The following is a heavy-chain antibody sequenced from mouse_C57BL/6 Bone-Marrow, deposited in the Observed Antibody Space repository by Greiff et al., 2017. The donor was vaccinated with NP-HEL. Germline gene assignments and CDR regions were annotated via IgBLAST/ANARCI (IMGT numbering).Heavy chain of an antibody. Sequence: VQLQQSGPGLVKPSQSLSLTCSVTGYSITSGYYWNWIRQFPGNKLEWMGYISYDGSNNYNPSLKNRISITRDTSKNQFFLKLNSVTTEDTATYYCARKPRAYYYGSRWYFDVWGTGTTVTVSS. V-gene: IGHV3-6*01. D-gene: IGHD1-1*01. CDR1: GYSITSGYY. CDR3: ARKPRAYYYGSRWYFDV. J-gene: IGHJ1*03. CDR2: ISYDGSN.